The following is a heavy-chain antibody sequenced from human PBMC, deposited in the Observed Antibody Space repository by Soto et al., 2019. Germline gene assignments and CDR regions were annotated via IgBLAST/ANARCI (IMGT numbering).Heavy chain of an antibody. CDR1: GFTFSDYY. D-gene: IGHD3-10*01. CDR2: ISSSSSYT. J-gene: IGHJ4*02. CDR3: ARVTMVRGYIGYYFDY. V-gene: IGHV3-11*06. Sequence: QVQLVESGGGLVKPGGSLRLSCAASGFTFSDYYMSWIRQAPGKGLEWVSYISSSSSYTNYADSVKGRFTISRDNAKNSLYLQMNSLRAEDTAVYYCARVTMVRGYIGYYFDYWGQGTLVTVSS.